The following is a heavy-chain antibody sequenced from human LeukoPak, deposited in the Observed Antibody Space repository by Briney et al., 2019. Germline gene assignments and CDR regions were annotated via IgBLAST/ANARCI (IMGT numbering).Heavy chain of an antibody. CDR1: GGSISSYY. V-gene: IGHV4-59*08. CDR2: IYYSGST. D-gene: IGHD3-22*01. CDR3: ARHYDSSSYWYYFDY. J-gene: IGHJ4*02. Sequence: PETLSLTCTVSGGSISSYYWSWIRQPPGKGLERIGYIYYSGSTNYNPSLKSRVTISVDTSKNQFSLKLSSVTAADTAVYYCARHYDSSSYWYYFDYWGQGTLVTVSS.